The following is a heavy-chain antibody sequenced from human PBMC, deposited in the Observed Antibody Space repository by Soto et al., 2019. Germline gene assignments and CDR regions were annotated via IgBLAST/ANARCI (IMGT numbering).Heavy chain of an antibody. CDR3: AKCQKSELLRPDAFDI. Sequence: EVQLLESGGGLVQPGGSLRLSCAASGFTFSSYAMSWVRQAPGKGLEWVSAISGSGGSTYYADSVKGRFTISRDNSKNTLYLQMNSLRAEDTAVYYCAKCQKSELLRPDAFDIWGQGTMVTVSS. CDR2: ISGSGGST. D-gene: IGHD1-26*01. J-gene: IGHJ3*02. V-gene: IGHV3-23*01. CDR1: GFTFSSYA.